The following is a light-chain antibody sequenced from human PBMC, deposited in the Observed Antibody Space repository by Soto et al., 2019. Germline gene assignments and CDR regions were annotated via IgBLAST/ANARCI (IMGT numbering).Light chain of an antibody. CDR2: DVS. J-gene: IGLJ1*01. CDR1: SSDVGGYNY. V-gene: IGLV2-14*01. CDR3: SSYTSSSNLVV. Sequence: QSALTQPASVSGSPGQSITISCTGTSSDVGGYNYVSWYQQHPGKAPKLMIYDVSHRPSGVSNRFSGSKSGNTASLTISGLQAEDEAAYYCSSYTSSSNLVVFGTGTKLTVL.